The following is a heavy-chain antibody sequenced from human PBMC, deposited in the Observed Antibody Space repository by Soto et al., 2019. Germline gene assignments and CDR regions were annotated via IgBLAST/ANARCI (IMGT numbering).Heavy chain of an antibody. CDR1: GFTVSGNS. V-gene: IGHV3-53*01. CDR3: ARGPSTRNDKFDY. Sequence: PGGSLRLSCGASGFTVSGNSIIWVRQAPGKGLEWVSYIFVDGSTYYADSVRGRFSISRDTSKNTLFLQMNNLRAEDTAVYYCARGPSTRNDKFDYWGQGTLVTVS. D-gene: IGHD3-22*01. J-gene: IGHJ4*02. CDR2: IFVDGST.